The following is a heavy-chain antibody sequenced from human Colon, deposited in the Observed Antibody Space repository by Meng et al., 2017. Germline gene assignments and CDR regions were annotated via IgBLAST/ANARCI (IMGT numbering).Heavy chain of an antibody. CDR1: GDSIRSSNW. J-gene: IGHJ4*02. CDR2: IYHSGST. CDR3: ARVIYASGNMAHLDY. Sequence: QVQLREPGPRLVKPSGTLSLTCAVFGDSIRSSNWWSWVRQSPGRGLEWIGEIYHSGSTNYNPSLKNRVTMTVDNSKNQFSLTLYSVTAADTAVYYCARVIYASGNMAHLDYWGQGTLVTVSS. V-gene: IGHV4-4*02. D-gene: IGHD3-10*01.